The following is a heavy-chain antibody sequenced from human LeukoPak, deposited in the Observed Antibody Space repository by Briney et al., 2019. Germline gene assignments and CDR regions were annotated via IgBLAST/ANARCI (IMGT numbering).Heavy chain of an antibody. CDR1: GYTFTSYF. V-gene: IGHV1-69*05. Sequence: SVRVSCKASGYTFTSYFMHWVRQAPGQGLEWMGGIIPIFGTANYAQKFQGRVTITTDESTSTAYMELSSLRSEDAAVYYCAREWDYWGQGTLVTVSS. J-gene: IGHJ4*02. CDR3: AREWDY. CDR2: IIPIFGTA.